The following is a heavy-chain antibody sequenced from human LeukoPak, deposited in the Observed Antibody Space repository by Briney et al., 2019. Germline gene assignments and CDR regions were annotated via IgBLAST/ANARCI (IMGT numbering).Heavy chain of an antibody. V-gene: IGHV4-39*01. D-gene: IGHD3-10*02. Sequence: SETLSLTCTVSGGSISNTSYYWGWIRQPPGKGLEWIGTIYYSGSTYYSPSLKSRVTMSVDTSKNQFSLKLSSVTAADTAVYYCARLPQGAMLGIFDYWGQGTLVTVSS. CDR3: ARLPQGAMLGIFDY. CDR1: GGSISNTSYY. J-gene: IGHJ4*02. CDR2: IYYSGST.